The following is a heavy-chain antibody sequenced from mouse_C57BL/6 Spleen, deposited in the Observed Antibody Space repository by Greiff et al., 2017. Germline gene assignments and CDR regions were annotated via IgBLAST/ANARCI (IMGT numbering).Heavy chain of an antibody. CDR3: ARSPSDSAGQFVAY. CDR1: GYTFTSYW. V-gene: IGHV1-50*01. J-gene: IGHJ3*01. Sequence: QVQLQQPGAELVKPGASVKLSCKASGYTFTSYWMQWVKQRPGQGLEWIGEIDPSDSYTNYNQKFKGKATLTVDTSSSTAYMQLSSLTSEDSAVYYCARSPSDSAGQFVAYWGQGTQVTVSA. D-gene: IGHD3-2*02. CDR2: IDPSDSYT.